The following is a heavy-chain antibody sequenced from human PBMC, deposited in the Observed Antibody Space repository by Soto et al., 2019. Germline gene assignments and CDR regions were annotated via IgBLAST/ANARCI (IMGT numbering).Heavy chain of an antibody. V-gene: IGHV1-69*01. CDR2: IIPMSGSP. CDR3: ARARYSSSWERFDY. CDR1: GGTFSTYA. J-gene: IGHJ4*02. D-gene: IGHD6-13*01. Sequence: QVQLVQSGAEVKKPGSSVKVSYKASGGTFSTYAINWVRQAPGQGLEWLGGIIPMSGSPNYAQKFQGRVTITADESTSTAYMELSSLRSADTAIYYCARARYSSSWERFDYWGQGTLVTVSS.